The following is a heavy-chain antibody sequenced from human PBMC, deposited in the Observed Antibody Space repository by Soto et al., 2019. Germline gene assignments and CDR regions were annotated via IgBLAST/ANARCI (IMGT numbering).Heavy chain of an antibody. D-gene: IGHD1-26*01. Sequence: PGGSLRLSCAASGFTFSSYGMHWVRQAPGKGLEWVAVISYDGSNKYYADSVKGRFTISRDNSKNTLYLQMNSLRAEDTAVYYCAKDHVGSFGYWGQGTLVTVSS. J-gene: IGHJ4*02. CDR1: GFTFSSYG. V-gene: IGHV3-30*18. CDR2: ISYDGSNK. CDR3: AKDHVGSFGY.